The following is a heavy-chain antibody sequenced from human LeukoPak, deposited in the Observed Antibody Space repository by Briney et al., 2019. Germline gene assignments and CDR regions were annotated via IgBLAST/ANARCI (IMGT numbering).Heavy chain of an antibody. CDR2: INPNSGGT. CDR1: GYTFTGYY. V-gene: IGHV1-2*02. J-gene: IGHJ3*02. D-gene: IGHD3-10*01. CDR3: ARGAYGSGWEAFDI. Sequence: GASVKVSCKASGYTFTGYYIHWVRQAPGQGLEWMGWINPNSGGTNYEQNFQGRVTMTRDTSISTAYMELSRPRSDDTAVYYCARGAYGSGWEAFDIWGQGTMVTVSS.